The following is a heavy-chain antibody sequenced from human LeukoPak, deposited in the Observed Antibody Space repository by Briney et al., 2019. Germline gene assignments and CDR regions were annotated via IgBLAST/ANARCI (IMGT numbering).Heavy chain of an antibody. Sequence: GGSLRLSCTASGFTFGDYAMSWFRQAPGKGLEWVGFIRSKAYGGTTEYAASVKGRFTISRDDSKSIAYLQMNSLKTEDTAVYYCTREMDCSSTSCYLRWFDPWGQGTLVTVSS. CDR1: GFTFGDYA. D-gene: IGHD2-2*01. CDR3: TREMDCSSTSCYLRWFDP. CDR2: IRSKAYGGTT. V-gene: IGHV3-49*03. J-gene: IGHJ5*02.